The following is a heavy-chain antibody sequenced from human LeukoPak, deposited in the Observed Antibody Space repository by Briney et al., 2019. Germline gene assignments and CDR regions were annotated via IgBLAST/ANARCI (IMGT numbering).Heavy chain of an antibody. CDR2: INPNSGGT. D-gene: IGHD4-17*01. CDR3: ARAVGDYDAFDI. CDR1: GYTFTGYY. V-gene: IGHV1-2*02. Sequence: SVKVSCKASGYTFTGYYMHWVRQAPGQGLEWMGWINPNSGGTNYAQKFQGRVTMTRDTSISTAYMELSRLRSDDTAVYYCARAVGDYDAFDIWGQGTMVTVSS. J-gene: IGHJ3*02.